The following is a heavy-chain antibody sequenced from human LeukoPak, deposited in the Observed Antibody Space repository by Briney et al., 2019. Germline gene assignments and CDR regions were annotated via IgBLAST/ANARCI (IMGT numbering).Heavy chain of an antibody. CDR3: ARHSSDYRGRFDP. D-gene: IGHD4-17*01. CDR2: IYYSGGT. J-gene: IGHJ5*02. V-gene: IGHV4-59*08. Sequence: SETLSLTCTVSGGSIGSYYLSWIRQPPGKGLEWIGFIYYSGGTNYNPSLKSRVTISVDTSKNQFSLKLSSVTAADTAVYYCARHSSDYRGRFDPWGQGALVTVSS. CDR1: GGSIGSYY.